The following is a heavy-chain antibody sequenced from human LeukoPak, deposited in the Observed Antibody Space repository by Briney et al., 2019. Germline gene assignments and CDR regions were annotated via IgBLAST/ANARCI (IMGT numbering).Heavy chain of an antibody. D-gene: IGHD5-24*01. V-gene: IGHV3-23*01. J-gene: IGHJ4*02. Sequence: GGSLRLSCAASGFTFSSYAMSWVRQAPGKGLEWVSSISATGGSTYYADSVKGRSTISRDNSKNTLYLQMNSLRAEDTAVYYCAKERVEMATPDYFDYWGQGTLVTVSS. CDR2: ISATGGST. CDR3: AKERVEMATPDYFDY. CDR1: GFTFSSYA.